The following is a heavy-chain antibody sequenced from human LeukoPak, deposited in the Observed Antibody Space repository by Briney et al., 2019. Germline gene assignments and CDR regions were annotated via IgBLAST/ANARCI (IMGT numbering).Heavy chain of an antibody. J-gene: IGHJ6*04. CDR2: ISSSSIYI. Sequence: GGSLRLSCAASGFTFSSYTMNWVRQAPGKGLEWVSSISSSSIYIYYADSVKGRFTISRDNAKNSLYLQMNSLRAEDTAVYYCAELGITMIGGVWGKGTTVTISS. CDR1: GFTFSSYT. D-gene: IGHD3-10*02. CDR3: AELGITMIGGV. V-gene: IGHV3-21*01.